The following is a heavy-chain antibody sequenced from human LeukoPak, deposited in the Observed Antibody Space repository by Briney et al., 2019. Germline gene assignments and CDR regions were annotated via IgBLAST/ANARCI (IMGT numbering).Heavy chain of an antibody. V-gene: IGHV4-59*01. D-gene: IGHD1-14*01. J-gene: IGHJ3*01. CDR3: ARDAVSGTPAFDV. Sequence: TSETLSLSCNVSVGSISSFYWIWPPHPPGKGREWMGYIHHTGSTNYKTSLKCRVAISVDTSKNQFSLKLSSVAGADPAVHYCARDAVSGTPAFDVWGEGATVTVSS. CDR1: VGSISSFY. CDR2: IHHTGST.